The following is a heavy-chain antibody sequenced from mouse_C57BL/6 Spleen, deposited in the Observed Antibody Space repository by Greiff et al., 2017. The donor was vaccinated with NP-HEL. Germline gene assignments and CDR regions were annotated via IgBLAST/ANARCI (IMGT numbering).Heavy chain of an antibody. V-gene: IGHV1-82*01. D-gene: IGHD1-1*01. Sequence: VQLQQSGPELVKPGASVKIYCKASGYAFSSSWMNWVKQRPGKGLEWIGRIYPGDGDTNYNGKFKGEATLTADKSSSPAYMQLSSLTSEDSAVYFCAFNYGSSFGFAYWGQGTLVTVSA. J-gene: IGHJ3*01. CDR2: IYPGDGDT. CDR1: GYAFSSSW. CDR3: AFNYGSSFGFAY.